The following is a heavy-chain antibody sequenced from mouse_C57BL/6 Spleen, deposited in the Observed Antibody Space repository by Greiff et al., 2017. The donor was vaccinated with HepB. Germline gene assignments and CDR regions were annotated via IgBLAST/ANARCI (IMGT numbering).Heavy chain of an antibody. D-gene: IGHD1-1*01. Sequence: XLXQSGAELVKPGASVKLSCKASGYTFTSYWMQWVKQRPGQGLEWIGEIDPSDSYTNYNQKFKCKATFTVDTSSSTAYTQLSSLTSEDSAVYYCARGYYGTPRDAMDYWGQGTSVTVSS. CDR3: ARGYYGTPRDAMDY. CDR1: GYTFTSYW. V-gene: IGHV1-50*01. J-gene: IGHJ4*01. CDR2: IDPSDSYT.